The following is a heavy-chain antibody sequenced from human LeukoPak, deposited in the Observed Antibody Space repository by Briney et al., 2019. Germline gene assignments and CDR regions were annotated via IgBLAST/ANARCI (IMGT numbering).Heavy chain of an antibody. D-gene: IGHD3-9*01. CDR1: SHSISSSSYY. J-gene: IGHJ3*02. Sequence: SETLSLTCTVSSHSISSSSYYWGWIRQPPGKGLEWIGSIYYSGSTYYNPSLKSRVTISVDTSKNQFSLKLSSVTDADTAVYYCARQGANYDILTGYSARGAFDIWGQGTMVTVSS. CDR3: ARQGANYDILTGYSARGAFDI. V-gene: IGHV4-39*01. CDR2: IYYSGST.